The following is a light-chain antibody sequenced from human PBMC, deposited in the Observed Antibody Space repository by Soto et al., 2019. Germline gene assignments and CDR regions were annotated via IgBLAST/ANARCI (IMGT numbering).Light chain of an antibody. V-gene: IGKV1-33*01. Sequence: DIPRTQSPSTLSASVGDRVSITCQASQNINNYLNWYKQKPGRAPKLLIYDASTLEAGVPSRFRGSGSGTDFTFTIRRLKPEDIATYYCQQYENLPTFGQGTRLEIK. CDR3: QQYENLPT. CDR1: QNINNY. J-gene: IGKJ5*01. CDR2: DAS.